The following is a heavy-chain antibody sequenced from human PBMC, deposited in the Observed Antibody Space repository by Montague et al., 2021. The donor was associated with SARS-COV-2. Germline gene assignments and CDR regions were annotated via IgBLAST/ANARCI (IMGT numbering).Heavy chain of an antibody. CDR2: TYYRSRWYN. V-gene: IGHV6-1*01. J-gene: IGHJ5*02. D-gene: IGHD2-8*01. Sequence: CAISGDSVSSNRAAWNWIRQSPSRGLEWLGRTYYRSRWYNDYAVSVKSRITINPDTSKNQFSLQLNSVTPKDTAVYYCARDDPYCTNGVCYTGNWFDPWGQGTLVTVSS. CDR3: ARDDPYCTNGVCYTGNWFDP. CDR1: GDSVSSNRAA.